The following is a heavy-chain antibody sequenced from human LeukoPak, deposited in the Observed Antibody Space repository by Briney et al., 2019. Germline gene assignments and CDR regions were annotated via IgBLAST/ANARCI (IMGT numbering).Heavy chain of an antibody. V-gene: IGHV1-69*04. J-gene: IGHJ4*02. Sequence: ASVKVSCKASGGTFSSYAISWVRQAPGQGLEWMGRIIPILGIANYAQKFQGRVTITADKSTSTAYMELSSLRSEDTAVYYCARVKVYYYDSSGYIDYWGQGTLVTVSS. CDR3: ARVKVYYYDSSGYIDY. CDR1: GGTFSSYA. CDR2: IIPILGIA. D-gene: IGHD3-22*01.